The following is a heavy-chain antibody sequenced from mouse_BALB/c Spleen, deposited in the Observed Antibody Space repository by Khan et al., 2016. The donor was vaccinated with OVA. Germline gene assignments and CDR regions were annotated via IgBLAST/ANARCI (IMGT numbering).Heavy chain of an antibody. D-gene: IGHD4-1*01. CDR3: ASELGRYYALDY. Sequence: EVKLEVSGPGLVKPSQSLSLTCTVTGYSITSDYAWNWIRQFPGNKLEWMGYISYSGSTTYNPSLKSRISITRDPSKDQFFLQLKSVTSEDTATYYCASELGRYYALDYWGQGTSVTVSS. CDR1: GYSITSDYA. CDR2: ISYSGST. J-gene: IGHJ4*01. V-gene: IGHV3-2*02.